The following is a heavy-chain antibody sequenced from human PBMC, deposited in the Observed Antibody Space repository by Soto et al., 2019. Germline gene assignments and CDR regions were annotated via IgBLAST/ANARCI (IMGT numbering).Heavy chain of an antibody. CDR3: ARGHSGTSGQDFDY. CDR1: GYTFTSYD. Sequence: ASVKVSCKASGYTFTSYDINWVRQATGHGLEWMGWMNPNSGNTGYAQKFQGRVTMTRNTSISTAYMELSSLRSEDTAVYYCARGHSGTSGQDFDYWGQGTLVTVSS. CDR2: MNPNSGNT. J-gene: IGHJ4*02. V-gene: IGHV1-8*01. D-gene: IGHD1-26*01.